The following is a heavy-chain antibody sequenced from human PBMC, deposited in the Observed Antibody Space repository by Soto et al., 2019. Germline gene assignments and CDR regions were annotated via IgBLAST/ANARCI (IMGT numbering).Heavy chain of an antibody. CDR1: GGSISSGGYS. J-gene: IGHJ4*03. V-gene: IGHV4-30-2*01. D-gene: IGHD3-22*01. CDR2: IYHSGST. Sequence: KSSETLSLTCAVSGGSISSGGYSWSWIRQPPGKGLEWIGYIYHSGSTYYNPSLKSRVTISVDRSKNQFSLKLSSVTAADTAVYYCARGVYYYDSSGYYYDPYYFDYWGQGTTVTVSS. CDR3: ARGVYYYDSSGYYYDPYYFDY.